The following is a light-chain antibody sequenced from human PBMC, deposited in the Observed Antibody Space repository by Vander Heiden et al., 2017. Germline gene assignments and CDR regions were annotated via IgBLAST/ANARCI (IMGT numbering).Light chain of an antibody. Sequence: SYDLTQPPSVSVSPGQTASITCSGDNLGHKYPSWYQQKPGQSPLLVIYEDKKRPSGIPERFSGSNSGNIATLAISGTQPMDEADYYCQTWDSSSAIFGGGTKLTVL. CDR3: QTWDSSSAI. CDR1: NLGHKY. J-gene: IGLJ2*01. V-gene: IGLV3-1*01. CDR2: EDK.